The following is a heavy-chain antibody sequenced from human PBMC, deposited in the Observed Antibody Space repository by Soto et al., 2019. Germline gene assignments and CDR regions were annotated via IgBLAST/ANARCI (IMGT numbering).Heavy chain of an antibody. Sequence: SVKVSCKASGGTFSSYAISWVRQAPGQGLEWMGGIIPIFGTANYAQKFQGRVTITADESTSTAYMELSSLRSEDTAVYYCAGDGAGTTVPTAGRGMDDWGQGTTVTVSS. J-gene: IGHJ6*02. CDR2: IIPIFGTA. CDR3: AGDGAGTTVPTAGRGMDD. V-gene: IGHV1-69*13. CDR1: GGTFSSYA. D-gene: IGHD1-1*01.